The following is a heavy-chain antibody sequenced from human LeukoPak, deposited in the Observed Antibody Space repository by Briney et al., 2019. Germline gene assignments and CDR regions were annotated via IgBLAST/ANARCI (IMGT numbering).Heavy chain of an antibody. CDR2: ISSSSSYI. V-gene: IGHV3-21*01. Sequence: PGGSLRLFCAASGFTFSSYSMNWVRQAPGKGLEWVSSISSSSSYIYYADSVKGRFTISRDNAKNSLYLQMNSLRAEDTAVYYCARDGPYSGNPFPAFDIWGQGTMVTVSS. CDR3: ARDGPYSGNPFPAFDI. D-gene: IGHD1-26*01. J-gene: IGHJ3*02. CDR1: GFTFSSYS.